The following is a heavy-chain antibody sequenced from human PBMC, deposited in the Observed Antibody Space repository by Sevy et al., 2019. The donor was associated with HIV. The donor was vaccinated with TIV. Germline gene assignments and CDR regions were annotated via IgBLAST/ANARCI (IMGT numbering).Heavy chain of an antibody. CDR3: AKDIMAAAYYYGMDV. CDR1: GFTFDDYA. D-gene: IGHD6-13*01. CDR2: ISWNSGSI. V-gene: IGHV3-9*01. J-gene: IGHJ6*02. Sequence: GGSLRLSCAASGFTFDDYAMHWVRQAPGKGLEWVSGISWNSGSIGYADSVKGRFTISRDNAKNSLYLQMNSLRAEDTALYYCAKDIMAAAYYYGMDVWGQGTTVTVSS.